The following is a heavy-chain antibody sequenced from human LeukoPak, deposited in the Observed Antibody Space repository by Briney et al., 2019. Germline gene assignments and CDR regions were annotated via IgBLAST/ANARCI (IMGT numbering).Heavy chain of an antibody. Sequence: GASVKVSCKASGYTFTGYYMHWVRQAPGQGLEWMGWINPNSGGTNYAQKFQGRVTITRNTSISTAYMELSSLRSEDTAVYYCARGTPTYYYDSSGYHPMDVWGKGTTVTVSS. V-gene: IGHV1-2*02. D-gene: IGHD3-22*01. CDR2: INPNSGGT. CDR3: ARGTPTYYYDSSGYHPMDV. CDR1: GYTFTGYY. J-gene: IGHJ6*04.